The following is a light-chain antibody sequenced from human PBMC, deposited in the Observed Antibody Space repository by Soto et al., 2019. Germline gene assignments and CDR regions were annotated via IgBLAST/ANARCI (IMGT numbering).Light chain of an antibody. CDR3: HQRQSWPRT. Sequence: EIVLTQSPATLSAFPGDRVTLSCRASQALNTRLAGYQHQPGQAPRLLIYLTSNRAAGVPARFSAWGSETDFTLTISDVEPEDFAVYYCHQRQSWPRTFGQGTKVEI. J-gene: IGKJ1*01. CDR1: QALNTR. CDR2: LTS. V-gene: IGKV3-11*01.